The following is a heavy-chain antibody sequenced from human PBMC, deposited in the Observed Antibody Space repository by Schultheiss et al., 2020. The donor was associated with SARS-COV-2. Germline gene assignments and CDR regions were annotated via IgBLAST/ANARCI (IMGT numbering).Heavy chain of an antibody. CDR1: GFSLNNFG. Sequence: GESLKISCAASGFSLNNFGMSWVRQAPGKGLEWVSYISSSGSTIYYADSVKGRFTISRDNAKNSLYLQMNSLRVEDTAVYYCVGHSEYWGQGTLVTVSS. J-gene: IGHJ4*02. CDR3: VGHSEY. CDR2: ISSSGSTI. V-gene: IGHV3-48*04.